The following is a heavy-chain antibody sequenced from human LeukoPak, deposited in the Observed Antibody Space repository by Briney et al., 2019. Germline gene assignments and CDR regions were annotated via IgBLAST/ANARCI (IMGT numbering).Heavy chain of an antibody. J-gene: IGHJ4*02. D-gene: IGHD3-22*01. CDR1: GFTFSSYA. CDR2: ISGSGGST. CDR3: ARGPYYYDSSGYMSSIDY. Sequence: GGSLRLSCAASGFTFSSYAMSWVRQAPGKGLEWASAISGSGGSTYYADSVKGRFTISRDNSKNTLYLQMNSLRAEDTAVYYCARGPYYYDSSGYMSSIDYWGQGTLVTVSS. V-gene: IGHV3-23*01.